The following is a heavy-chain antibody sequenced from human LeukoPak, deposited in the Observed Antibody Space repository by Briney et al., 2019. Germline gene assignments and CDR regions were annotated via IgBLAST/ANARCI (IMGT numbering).Heavy chain of an antibody. CDR1: GGTFSSYA. CDR2: IIPIFGTA. Sequence: ASVKVSCTASGGTFSSYAISWVRQAPGQGLEWMGGIIPIFGTANYAQKFQGRVTITADESTSTAYMELSSLRSEDTAVYYCAREVVGATFDAFDIWGQGTMVTVSS. V-gene: IGHV1-69*13. D-gene: IGHD1-26*01. CDR3: AREVVGATFDAFDI. J-gene: IGHJ3*02.